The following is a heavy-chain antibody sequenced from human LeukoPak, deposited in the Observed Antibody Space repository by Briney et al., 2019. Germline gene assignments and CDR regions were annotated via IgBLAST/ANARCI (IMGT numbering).Heavy chain of an antibody. V-gene: IGHV4-59*08. CDR1: GGSISSYY. D-gene: IGHD3-10*01. Sequence: SETLSLTCTVSGGSISSYYWSWIRQPPGKGLEWIGYIYYSGSTNYSPSLKSRVTISVDTSKNQFSLKLSSVTAADTAVYYCARRVTMVRGVSNWFDPWGQGTLVTVSS. J-gene: IGHJ5*02. CDR3: ARRVTMVRGVSNWFDP. CDR2: IYYSGST.